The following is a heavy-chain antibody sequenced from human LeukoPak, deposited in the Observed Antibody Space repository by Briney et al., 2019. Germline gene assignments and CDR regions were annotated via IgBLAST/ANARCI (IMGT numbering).Heavy chain of an antibody. CDR3: ARPDSSRAFDI. Sequence: SETLSLTCTVSGGSISSYYWSWIRQPPGKGLEWIGYICYSGSTNYNPSLKSRVTISVDTSKNQFSLKLSSVTAADTAVYYCARPDSSRAFDIWGQGTMVTVSS. J-gene: IGHJ3*02. CDR2: ICYSGST. D-gene: IGHD3-22*01. CDR1: GGSISSYY. V-gene: IGHV4-59*08.